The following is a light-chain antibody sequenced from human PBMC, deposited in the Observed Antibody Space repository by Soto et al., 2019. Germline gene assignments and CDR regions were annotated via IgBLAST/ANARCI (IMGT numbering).Light chain of an antibody. V-gene: IGLV1-47*01. Sequence: QSVLTQPPSASGTPGQTVTISCSGSTSNIGNNFISWYQQLPGTAPKLLIYRNTQRPSGVPDRFSASKSGTSASLAISGLRSEDEADYYCGAWDGSLSDGVFGGGTKVTVL. CDR3: GAWDGSLSDGV. J-gene: IGLJ3*02. CDR2: RNT. CDR1: TSNIGNNF.